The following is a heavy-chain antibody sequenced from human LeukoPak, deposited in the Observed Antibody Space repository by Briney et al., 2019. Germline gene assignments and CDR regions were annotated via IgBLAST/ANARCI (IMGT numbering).Heavy chain of an antibody. CDR1: GFTFSSYS. J-gene: IGHJ4*02. V-gene: IGHV3-21*01. D-gene: IGHD3-22*01. CDR2: ISSSSSYI. CDR3: ARLRRNSDRSDFFYYYDY. Sequence: GGSLRLSCAASGFTFSSYSMNWVRQAPGKGLEWVSSISSSSSYIYYADSVKGRFTISRDNAKNSLFLQMNSLRAEDTAVYYCARLRRNSDRSDFFYYYDYWGQGTLVTVSS.